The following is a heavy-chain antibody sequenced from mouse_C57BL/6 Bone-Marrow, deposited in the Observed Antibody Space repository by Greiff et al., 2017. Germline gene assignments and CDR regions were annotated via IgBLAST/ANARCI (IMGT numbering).Heavy chain of an antibody. Sequence: EVQRVESGGGLVQPGGSLSLSCAASGFTFTDYYMRWVRQPPGKALEWFGFIRNKANGYTTEYSASVKGRFTISRDNSQSILYLQMNALEAWDSATCYSARYNYYAMDYWGQGTSVTVSS. CDR1: GFTFTDYY. V-gene: IGHV7-3*01. CDR2: IRNKANGYTT. CDR3: ARYNYYAMDY. J-gene: IGHJ4*01.